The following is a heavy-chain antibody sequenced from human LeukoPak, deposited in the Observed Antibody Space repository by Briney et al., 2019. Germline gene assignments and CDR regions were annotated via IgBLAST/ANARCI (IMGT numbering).Heavy chain of an antibody. Sequence: SETLSLTCAVYGGSFSGYYWSWIRRPPGKGLEWIGEINHSGSTNYNPSLKSRVTISVDTSKNQFYLKLSSVTAADTAVYYCARGVGYCSSTSCYGSYYFDYWGQGTLVTVSS. J-gene: IGHJ4*02. CDR1: GGSFSGYY. V-gene: IGHV4-34*01. CDR2: INHSGST. CDR3: ARGVGYCSSTSCYGSYYFDY. D-gene: IGHD2-2*01.